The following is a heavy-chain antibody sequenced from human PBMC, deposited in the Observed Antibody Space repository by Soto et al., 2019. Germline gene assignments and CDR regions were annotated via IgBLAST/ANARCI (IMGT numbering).Heavy chain of an antibody. CDR3: ARGAARDYFDY. Sequence: LRRSCAASGFTSSTDGMQLVRQAPGKGLEWVAVIWYDGSNKYYADSVKGRFTISRDNSKNTLYLQMNSLRAEDTAVYYCARGAARDYFDYWGQGTLVTVYS. J-gene: IGHJ4*02. D-gene: IGHD6-6*01. CDR1: GFTSSTDG. V-gene: IGHV3-33*01. CDR2: IWYDGSNK.